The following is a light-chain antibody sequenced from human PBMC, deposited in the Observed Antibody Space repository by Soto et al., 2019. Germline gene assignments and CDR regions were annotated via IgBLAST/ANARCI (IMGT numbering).Light chain of an antibody. CDR2: AAS. V-gene: IGKV1-9*01. CDR3: QQVNSYPIT. CDR1: QGISSY. Sequence: DIQLTQSPSFLSASVGDRVTITCRASQGISSYLAWYQQKPGKAPKLLIYAASTLQSGVPSRFSGSGSGTEFNLIISSLQPEDSATYYCQQVNSYPITFGQGTRLEIK. J-gene: IGKJ5*01.